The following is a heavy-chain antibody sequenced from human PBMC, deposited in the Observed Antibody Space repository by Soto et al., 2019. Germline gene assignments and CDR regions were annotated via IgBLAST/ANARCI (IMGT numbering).Heavy chain of an antibody. J-gene: IGHJ6*02. Sequence: PGGSLRLSCEASGFGISRFAMSWVRQAPGKGLEWVSTISGSGEATYYADSVKGRFTISRDTSKNTVHLQVINLRAEDTALYYCVKEQLIRTSQGVNYYYYGMDVWGPGTTVTVSS. CDR3: VKEQLIRTSQGVNYYYYGMDV. D-gene: IGHD2-8*01. V-gene: IGHV3-23*01. CDR2: ISGSGEAT. CDR1: GFGISRFA.